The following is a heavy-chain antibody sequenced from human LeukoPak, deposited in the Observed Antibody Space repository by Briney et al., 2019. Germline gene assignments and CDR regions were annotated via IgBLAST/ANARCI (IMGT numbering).Heavy chain of an antibody. CDR3: ARNVDTAMAPVD. Sequence: SETLSLTCTVSGGSISSYYWSWIRQPPGKGLEWIGYIYYSGSTNYNPSLKSRVTISVDTSKNQFSLKLSSVTAADTAVYYCARNVDTAMAPVDWGQGTLVTVSS. J-gene: IGHJ4*02. V-gene: IGHV4-59*01. CDR2: IYYSGST. D-gene: IGHD5-18*01. CDR1: GGSISSYY.